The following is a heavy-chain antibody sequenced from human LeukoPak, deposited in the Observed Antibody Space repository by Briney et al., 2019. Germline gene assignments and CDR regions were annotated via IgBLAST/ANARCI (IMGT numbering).Heavy chain of an antibody. V-gene: IGHV3-7*01. CDR2: IKRDGSDK. D-gene: IGHD1-26*01. CDR3: ASDGEPRWAFDI. CDR1: GFNFSASW. J-gene: IGHJ3*02. Sequence: QAGGSLRLACSASGFNFSASWMSWVRQAPGKGLEGVANIKRDGSDKNYVDSVKGRFTVSRGNAKNSLYLQMNGLRAEDTAFYYCASDGEPRWAFDIWGQGTVVTVSS.